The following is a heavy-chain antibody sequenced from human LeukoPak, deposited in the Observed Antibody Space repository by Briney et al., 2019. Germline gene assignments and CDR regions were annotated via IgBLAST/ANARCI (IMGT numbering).Heavy chain of an antibody. CDR1: GGSMRNYY. D-gene: IGHD4-11*01. J-gene: IGHJ4*02. V-gene: IGHV4-59*01. Sequence: PSETLSLTCTVSGGSMRNYYWSWIRQPPGKRLEWSGYIYYSGTTDYNPSLKSRVTISVDTSKNQFSLRLRSVTAADTAVYYCARDRRINTDSSFLTTRVFDSWGQGTLVTVSS. CDR2: IYYSGTT. CDR3: ARDRRINTDSSFLTTRVFDS.